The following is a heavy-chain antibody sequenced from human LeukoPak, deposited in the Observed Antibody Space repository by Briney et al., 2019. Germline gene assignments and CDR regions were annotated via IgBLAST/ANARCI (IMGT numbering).Heavy chain of an antibody. Sequence: SVKVSCKASGGTFSSYAISWVRRAPGQGLEWMGRIIPILGIANYAQKFQGRVTITADKSTSTAYMELSSLRSEDTAVYYCARSNCSGGSCYVGWFDPWGQGTLVTVSS. D-gene: IGHD2-15*01. CDR1: GGTFSSYA. J-gene: IGHJ5*02. CDR2: IIPILGIA. CDR3: ARSNCSGGSCYVGWFDP. V-gene: IGHV1-69*04.